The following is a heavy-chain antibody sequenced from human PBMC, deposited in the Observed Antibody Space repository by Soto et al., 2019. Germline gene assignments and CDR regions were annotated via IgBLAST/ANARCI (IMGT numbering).Heavy chain of an antibody. CDR3: AKSWGLYYYYGMDV. Sequence: LRLSCAASGFTFDDYAMHWVRQAPGKGLEWVSGISWNSGSIGYADSVKGRFTISRDNAKNSLYLQMNSLRAEDTALYYCAKSWGLYYYYGMDVWGQGTTVTVSS. D-gene: IGHD3-16*01. J-gene: IGHJ6*02. CDR1: GFTFDDYA. V-gene: IGHV3-9*01. CDR2: ISWNSGSI.